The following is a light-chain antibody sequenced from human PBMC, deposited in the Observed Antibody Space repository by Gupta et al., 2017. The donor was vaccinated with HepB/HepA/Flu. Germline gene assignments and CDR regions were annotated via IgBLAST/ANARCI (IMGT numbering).Light chain of an antibody. CDR2: KIY. CDR3: MQTTRFPRT. CDR1: QSLVHSDGNTY. Sequence: IVMTQTPLSSPVTHGQPASISCRSSQSLVHSDGNTYWSWLQQRPCQPPRLIIYKIYNRFFGVPDIFSGSGAAPDFPLKISRVGAEDVGVYYCMQTTRFPRTFGQGTRVEIK. J-gene: IGKJ1*01. V-gene: IGKV2-24*01.